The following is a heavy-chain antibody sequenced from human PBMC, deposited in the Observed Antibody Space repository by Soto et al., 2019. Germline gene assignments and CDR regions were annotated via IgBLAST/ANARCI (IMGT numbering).Heavy chain of an antibody. D-gene: IGHD6-19*01. CDR3: AREAAGTPFPIDY. Sequence: EVQLVASGGGLVQPRGSLRLSCAASGFSFSSYDMHWVRQVPGKGLEWVSAIGTGHDTYYPGSVKGRFTLSRENAKNSLYLQINSLRAGDTAVYYCAREAAGTPFPIDYWGQGTLVAVSS. J-gene: IGHJ4*02. CDR2: IGTGHDT. CDR1: GFSFSSYD. V-gene: IGHV3-13*01.